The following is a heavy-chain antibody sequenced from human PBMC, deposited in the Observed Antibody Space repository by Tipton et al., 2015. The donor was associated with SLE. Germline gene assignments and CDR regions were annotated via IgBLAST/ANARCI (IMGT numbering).Heavy chain of an antibody. Sequence: TLSLTCAVSGGSISSGGYSWSWIRQPPGKGLEWIGYIYHSGSTYYNPSLKSRVTISVDRSKNQFSLKLSSVTAADTAVYYCARAGSWHIVDAFDIWGQGTMVTVSS. D-gene: IGHD2-21*01. J-gene: IGHJ3*02. V-gene: IGHV4-30-2*01. CDR2: IYHSGST. CDR3: ARAGSWHIVDAFDI. CDR1: GGSISSGGYS.